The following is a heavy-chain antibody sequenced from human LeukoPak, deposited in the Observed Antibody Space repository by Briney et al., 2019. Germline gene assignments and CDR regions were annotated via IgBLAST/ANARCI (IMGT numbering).Heavy chain of an antibody. D-gene: IGHD5-18*01. V-gene: IGHV2-5*01. CDR1: GGSISSYYW. CDR2: IYWNDDK. CDR3: AHRGYSYAFDP. J-gene: IGHJ5*02. Sequence: TLSLTCTVSGGSISSYYWSWIRQPPGKALEWLGIIYWNDDKRYIPSLKSRLTITKDTSKNQVVLTMTNMDPVDTATYYCAHRGYSYAFDPWGQGTLVTVSS.